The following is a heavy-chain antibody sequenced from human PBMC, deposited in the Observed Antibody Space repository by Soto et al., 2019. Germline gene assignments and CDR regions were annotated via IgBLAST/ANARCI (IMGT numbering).Heavy chain of an antibody. V-gene: IGHV1-8*02. Sequence: ASVNVSCKASGYTFTNNDVSWVRQATGQGLEWMGWMNAGSGDTGYAQKFQGRVTMTRHISIATAYMELNSLTSEDTAIYSWARRESFCSLNWFDPWGQGTLVTVSS. CDR1: GYTFTNND. CDR2: MNAGSGDT. CDR3: ARRESFCSLNWFDP. D-gene: IGHD3-10*02. J-gene: IGHJ5*02.